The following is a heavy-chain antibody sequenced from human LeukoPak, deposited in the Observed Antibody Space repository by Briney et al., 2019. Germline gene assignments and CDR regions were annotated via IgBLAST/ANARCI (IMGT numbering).Heavy chain of an antibody. D-gene: IGHD3-16*02. J-gene: IGHJ5*02. V-gene: IGHV4-59*02. Sequence: KPSETLSLTCTVFGDSVTGYYLNWVRQPPGKGLEWIGHIYKIGTTNYNPSLKSRLTISADTSKNQFSLKLSSVTAADTAVYYCARDYYDYVWGSYRRNWFDPWGQGTLVTVSS. CDR3: ARDYYDYVWGSYRRNWFDP. CDR1: GDSVTGYY. CDR2: IYKIGTT.